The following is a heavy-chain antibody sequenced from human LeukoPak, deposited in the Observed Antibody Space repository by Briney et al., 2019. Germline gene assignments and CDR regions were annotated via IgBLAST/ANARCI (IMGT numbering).Heavy chain of an antibody. CDR1: GFTFADYG. D-gene: IGHD6-13*01. Sequence: PGGSLRLSSAASGFTFADYGMSCVRQAPGRGVEWVSGINWNGGSTGYADSVKGRFTISRDNAKNSLYLQMNSQRAGEAALYYCAREPAAAYDYWGQGTLITVSS. CDR2: INWNGGST. CDR3: AREPAAAYDY. J-gene: IGHJ4*02. V-gene: IGHV3-20*03.